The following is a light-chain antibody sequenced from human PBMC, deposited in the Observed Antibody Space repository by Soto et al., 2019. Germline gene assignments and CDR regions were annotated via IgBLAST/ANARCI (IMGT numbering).Light chain of an antibody. Sequence: QAVVTQEPSLTVSPGGTLTLTCDSSTGAVTRGHYPCWFQQKPGQAPSTLIYDASNKHSWTPARFSGYLLGGKAALTLSGAQAEDEAEYHCMLSYSCAWVFGGGTKLTVL. CDR2: DAS. CDR3: MLSYSCAWV. J-gene: IGLJ3*02. CDR1: TGAVTRGHY. V-gene: IGLV7-46*01.